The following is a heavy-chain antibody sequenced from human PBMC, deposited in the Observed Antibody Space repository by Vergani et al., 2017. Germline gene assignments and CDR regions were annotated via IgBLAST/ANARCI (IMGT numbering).Heavy chain of an antibody. D-gene: IGHD5-12*01. CDR2: INSDGSST. CDR3: ARGSWRGGYDSFFDY. J-gene: IGHJ4*02. CDR1: GFTFSSYW. Sequence: EVQLVESGGGLVQPGGSLRLSCAASGFTFSSYWMHWVRHAPGKGLVWVSRINSDGSSTSYADSVKGRFTISRDNAKNTLYLQMNSLRAEDTAVYYCARGSWRGGYDSFFDYWGQGTLVTVSS. V-gene: IGHV3-74*01.